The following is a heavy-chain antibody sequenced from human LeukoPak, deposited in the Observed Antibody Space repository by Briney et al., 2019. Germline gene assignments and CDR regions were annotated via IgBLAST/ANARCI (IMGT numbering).Heavy chain of an antibody. J-gene: IGHJ2*01. Sequence: PGGSLRLSCAASGFTFSLYSMNWVRQAPGKGLEWVSAIGTVGDTYYPGSVKGRFTISRENAKNSLYLQMNSLRAGDTAVYYCAREGVSSSSDNWYFDPWGRGTLVTVSS. D-gene: IGHD6-13*01. CDR3: AREGVSSSSDNWYFDP. V-gene: IGHV3-13*01. CDR1: GFTFSLYS. CDR2: IGTVGDT.